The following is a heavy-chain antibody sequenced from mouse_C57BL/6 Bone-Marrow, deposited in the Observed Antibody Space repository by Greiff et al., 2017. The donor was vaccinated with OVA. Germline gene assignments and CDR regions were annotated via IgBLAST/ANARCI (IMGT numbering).Heavy chain of an antibody. V-gene: IGHV5-4*01. CDR2: ISDGGSYT. J-gene: IGHJ2*01. Sequence: VKLVESGGGLVKPGGSLKLSCAASGFTFSSYAMSWVRQTPEKRLEWVATISDGGSYTYYPDNVKGRFTISRDNAKNNLYLQMSHLKSEDTAMYYCARDRHFSDYWGQGTTLTVSS. CDR1: GFTFSSYA. CDR3: ARDRHFSDY.